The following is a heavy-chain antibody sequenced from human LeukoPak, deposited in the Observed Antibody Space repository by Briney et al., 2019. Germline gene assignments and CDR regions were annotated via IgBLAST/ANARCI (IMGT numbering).Heavy chain of an antibody. CDR2: IGTAGDT. D-gene: IGHD2-15*01. J-gene: IGHJ4*02. CDR3: ARGYPGLHYFDY. CDR1: GFTFSSYD. Sequence: PGGSLRLSCAASGFTFSSYDMHWVRQATGKGLEWVSAIGTAGDTYYPGSVKGRFTISRENAKNSLYLRMNSLRAGDTAVYYCARGYPGLHYFDYWGQGTLVTVSS. V-gene: IGHV3-13*01.